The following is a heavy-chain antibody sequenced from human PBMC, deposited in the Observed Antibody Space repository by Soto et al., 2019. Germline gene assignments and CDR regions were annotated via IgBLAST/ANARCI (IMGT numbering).Heavy chain of an antibody. V-gene: IGHV3-30*18. Sequence: GGSLRLSCAASGFTFSSYGMHWVRQAPGKGLEWVAVISYDGSNKYYADSVKGRFTISRDNSKNTLYLQMNSLRAEDTAVYYCAKDATYGDPYYYYMDVWGKGTTVTVSS. CDR1: GFTFSSYG. CDR3: AKDATYGDPYYYYMDV. D-gene: IGHD4-17*01. J-gene: IGHJ6*03. CDR2: ISYDGSNK.